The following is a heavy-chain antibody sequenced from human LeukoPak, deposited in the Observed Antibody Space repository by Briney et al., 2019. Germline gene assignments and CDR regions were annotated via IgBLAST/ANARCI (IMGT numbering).Heavy chain of an antibody. CDR3: ARDLKRRIAAAGTAYY. J-gene: IGHJ4*02. CDR1: GYTFTSYD. CDR2: MNPNSGNT. V-gene: IGHV1-8*03. Sequence: GASVKLSCTASGYTFTSYDINWVRQATGQGLEWMGWMNPNSGNTGYAQKFQGRVTITRNTSISTAYMELSSLRSEDTAVYYCARDLKRRIAAAGTAYYWGQGTLVTVSS. D-gene: IGHD6-13*01.